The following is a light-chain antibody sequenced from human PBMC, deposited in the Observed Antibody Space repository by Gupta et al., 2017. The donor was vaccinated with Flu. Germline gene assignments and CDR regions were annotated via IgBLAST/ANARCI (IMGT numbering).Light chain of an antibody. CDR1: SGSVSTNYY. CDR3: VLYMGSGIWV. J-gene: IGLJ3*02. Sequence: QTVVTQEPSFSVSPGGTLTLTCGLSSGSVSTNYYTSWFQQTPGLAPRTLIYSTNSRSSGVPDRFSGSVLGSKAALTITGAQADDESDYYCVLYMGSGIWVFGGGTKVTGL. V-gene: IGLV8-61*01. CDR2: STN.